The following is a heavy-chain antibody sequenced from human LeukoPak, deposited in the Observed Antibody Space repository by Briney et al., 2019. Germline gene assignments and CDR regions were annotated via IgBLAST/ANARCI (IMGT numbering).Heavy chain of an antibody. Sequence: ASVKVSCKASGYTFTNYYMHWVRQAPGQGLEWMGMINPSGGSTSYAQKFQGRVTVTRDTSTSTVYMELSSLKSEDTAVYYCARDSSGWLPFDYWGQGTLVTVSS. D-gene: IGHD6-19*01. CDR3: ARDSSGWLPFDY. CDR2: INPSGGST. CDR1: GYTFTNYY. V-gene: IGHV1-46*01. J-gene: IGHJ4*02.